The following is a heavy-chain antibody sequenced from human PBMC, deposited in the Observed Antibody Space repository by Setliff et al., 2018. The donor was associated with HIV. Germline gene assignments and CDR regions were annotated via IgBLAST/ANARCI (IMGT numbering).Heavy chain of an antibody. CDR2: IYPGDSDT. CDR3: ARASSSWYSTRGSFDC. V-gene: IGHV5-51*01. J-gene: IGHJ4*02. CDR1: GYSFTSYW. Sequence: PGESLKISCKGSGYSFTSYWIGWVRQMPGKGLEWMGIIYPGDSDTRYSPSFQGQVTISADKSISTAYLQWSSLKASDTAMYYCARASSSWYSTRGSFDCWGQGTLVTVSS. D-gene: IGHD6-13*01.